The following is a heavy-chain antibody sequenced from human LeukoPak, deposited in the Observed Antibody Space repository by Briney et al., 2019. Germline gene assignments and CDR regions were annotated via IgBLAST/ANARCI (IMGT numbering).Heavy chain of an antibody. J-gene: IGHJ6*04. CDR1: GFTFSSYW. Sequence: PEGSLRLSCAASGFTFSSYWMRWVRQAPGKGLVWVSRINSDGSSTSYADSVKGRFTISRDNAKNTLYLQMNSLRAEVAAVYYCARGRTRADYYYGMDVWGKGTTVTVSS. V-gene: IGHV3-74*01. CDR2: INSDGSST. CDR3: ARGRTRADYYYGMDV.